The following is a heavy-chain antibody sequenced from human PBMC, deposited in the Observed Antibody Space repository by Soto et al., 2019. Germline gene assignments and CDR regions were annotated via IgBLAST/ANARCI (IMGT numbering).Heavy chain of an antibody. CDR3: TTVPDFWSGYYSDY. J-gene: IGHJ4*02. CDR1: GFTFSNAW. D-gene: IGHD3-3*01. CDR2: IKSKTDGGTT. V-gene: IGHV3-15*01. Sequence: EVQLVESGGGLVKPGGSLRLSCAASGFTFSNAWMSWVRQAPGKGLEWVGRIKSKTDGGTTDYAAPVKGRFTISRDDSNNTLYLQMNSLKTEDTAVYYCTTVPDFWSGYYSDYWGQGTLVTVSS.